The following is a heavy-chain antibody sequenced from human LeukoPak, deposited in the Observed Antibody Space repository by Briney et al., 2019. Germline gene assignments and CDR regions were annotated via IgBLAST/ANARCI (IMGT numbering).Heavy chain of an antibody. V-gene: IGHV5-51*01. CDR2: IYPGDSDT. CDR1: GYSFTSYW. CDR3: ARRSVGATLTWFDP. J-gene: IGHJ5*02. D-gene: IGHD1-26*01. Sequence: GASLKISCNGSGYSFTSYWIGWVRQMPGKGLEWVGIIYPGDSDTRYSPSFQGQVTISADKSISTAYLQWSSLKASDTAMYYCARRSVGATLTWFDPWGQGTLVTVSS.